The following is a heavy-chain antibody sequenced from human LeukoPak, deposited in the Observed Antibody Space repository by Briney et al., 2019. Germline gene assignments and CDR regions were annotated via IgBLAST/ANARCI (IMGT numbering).Heavy chain of an antibody. Sequence: AGSLRLSCAPSALTVSSNFMSWVRHAPGKGLEMVSVIYSGGSTSYADSVKGRFTISRDNSKNTLYLQMSSLRAEDTAVYYCARGLNKGGQGTLVTVSS. J-gene: IGHJ4*02. CDR3: ARGLNK. CDR2: IYSGGST. CDR1: ALTVSSNF. V-gene: IGHV3-66*01.